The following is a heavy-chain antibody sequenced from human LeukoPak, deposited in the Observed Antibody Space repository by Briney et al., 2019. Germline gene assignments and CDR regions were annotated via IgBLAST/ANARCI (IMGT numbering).Heavy chain of an antibody. J-gene: IGHJ4*02. CDR3: AKHFCTGLDCSLFDS. CDR2: IRSAVETT. V-gene: IGHV3-23*01. D-gene: IGHD3/OR15-3a*01. Sequence: GSLRLSCAASGFTMSHYGVSWVRQAPGKGLEWISGIRSAVETTHYADSVKGRFIISRDDSKNALSVQLNSLRPEDTALYYCAKHFCTGLDCSLFDSWGQGTLVTVSS. CDR1: GFTMSHYG.